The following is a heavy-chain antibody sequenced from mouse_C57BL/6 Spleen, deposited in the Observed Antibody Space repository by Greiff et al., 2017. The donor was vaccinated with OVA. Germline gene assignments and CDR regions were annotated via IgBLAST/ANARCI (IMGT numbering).Heavy chain of an antibody. CDR1: GFNIKDYY. CDR2: IDPEDGDT. Sequence: QRQQSAAELVRPGASVKLSCTASGFNIKDYYMHWVKQRPEQGLEWIGRIDPEDGDTEYAPKFQGKATMTADTSSNTAYLQLSSLTSEDTAVYYCTTGGIYDGYWFAYWGQGTLVTVSA. D-gene: IGHD2-3*01. J-gene: IGHJ3*01. V-gene: IGHV14-1*01. CDR3: TTGGIYDGYWFAY.